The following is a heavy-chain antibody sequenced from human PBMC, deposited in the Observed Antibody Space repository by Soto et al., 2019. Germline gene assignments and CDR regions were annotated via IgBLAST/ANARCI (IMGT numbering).Heavy chain of an antibody. CDR3: ARRNSYGAADY. J-gene: IGHJ4*02. Sequence: PRESQKSSCNGSGYSFTIYWMGWVRQMPGKGLEWMGIIYPGDSDTRYSPSFQGQVTISADKSISTAYLQWSSLKASDTAMYYCARRNSYGAADYWGQGTLVTVSS. CDR2: IYPGDSDT. CDR1: GYSFTIYW. V-gene: IGHV5-51*01. D-gene: IGHD4-17*01.